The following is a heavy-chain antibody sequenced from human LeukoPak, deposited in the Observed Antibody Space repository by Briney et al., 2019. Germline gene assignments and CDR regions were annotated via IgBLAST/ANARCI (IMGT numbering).Heavy chain of an antibody. Sequence: ASVKVSCKASGYTFTSYYMHWVRQAPGQGLEWMGIINPSGGSTSYAQKFQGRVTMTRDTSTSTVYMELSSLRSEDTAVYYCARAPGYYDSSGVFDYWGQGTLGHRLL. D-gene: IGHD3-22*01. CDR2: INPSGGST. CDR1: GYTFTSYY. V-gene: IGHV1-46*01. CDR3: ARAPGYYDSSGVFDY. J-gene: IGHJ4*02.